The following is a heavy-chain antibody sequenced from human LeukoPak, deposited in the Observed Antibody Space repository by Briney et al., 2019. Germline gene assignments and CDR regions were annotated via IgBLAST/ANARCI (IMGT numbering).Heavy chain of an antibody. CDR1: GFTFSSYG. D-gene: IGHD4-17*01. J-gene: IGHJ5*02. CDR3: AKGSTTVIDSWFDP. Sequence: AGGSLRLSCAASGFTFSSYGMSWVRQAPGKGLEWVSAISGSGGSTYYADSVKGRFTISRDNSKNTLYLQMDSLRAEDTAVYYCAKGSTTVIDSWFDPWGQGTLVTVSS. CDR2: ISGSGGST. V-gene: IGHV3-23*01.